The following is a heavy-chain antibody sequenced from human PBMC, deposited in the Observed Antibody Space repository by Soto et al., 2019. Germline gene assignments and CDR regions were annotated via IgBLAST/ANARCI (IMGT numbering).Heavy chain of an antibody. CDR3: ATLPVDAVDY. J-gene: IGHJ4*02. D-gene: IGHD2-2*01. CDR1: GFTFSSYE. CDR2: ISSSGSTI. Sequence: GGSLRLSCAASGFTFSSYEMNWVRQAPGKGLEWVSYISSSGSTIYYADSVKGRFTISRDNAKNSLYLQMNSLRAEDTAVYYCATLPVDAVDYWGQGTLVTVSS. V-gene: IGHV3-48*03.